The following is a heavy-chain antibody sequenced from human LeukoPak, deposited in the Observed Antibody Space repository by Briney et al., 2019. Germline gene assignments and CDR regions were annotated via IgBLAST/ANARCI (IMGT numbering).Heavy chain of an antibody. Sequence: PSETLSLTCTVSGGSISSYYWSWIRQPPGKGLEWIGYIYYSGSTNYNPSLKSRVTISVDTSKNQFSLKVSSVNAADTAVYYCARGGGVWGSYRYTPKIDYWGQGTLVTVSS. CDR2: IYYSGST. CDR3: ARGGGVWGSYRYTPKIDY. D-gene: IGHD3-16*02. V-gene: IGHV4-59*01. CDR1: GGSISSYY. J-gene: IGHJ4*02.